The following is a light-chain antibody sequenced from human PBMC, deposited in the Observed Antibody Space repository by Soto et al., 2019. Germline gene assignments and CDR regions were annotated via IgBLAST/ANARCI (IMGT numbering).Light chain of an antibody. Sequence: DIQMTQSAASLSASVGDPVTITCGASQSITNYLTWFQQKQGKAPSLLIFAADNLQDGVPSRFSGSGYGRDFSLTISSLQTEDFATYYCQQSYDMPWTFGQGTKVDIK. V-gene: IGKV1-39*01. J-gene: IGKJ1*01. CDR3: QQSYDMPWT. CDR2: AAD. CDR1: QSITNY.